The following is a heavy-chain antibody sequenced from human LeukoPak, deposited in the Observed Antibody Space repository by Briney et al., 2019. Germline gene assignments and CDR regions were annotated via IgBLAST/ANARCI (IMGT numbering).Heavy chain of an antibody. D-gene: IGHD3-16*01. J-gene: IGHJ6*02. Sequence: GGSLRLSCAASGFTFRSYWMNWARQAPGKGLEWVASLNHNGNVNYYVDSVKGRFTISRDNAKNSLYLQMSNLRAEDTAVYFCARGGGLDVWGQGATVTVSS. V-gene: IGHV3-7*03. CDR2: LNHNGNVN. CDR1: GFTFRSYW. CDR3: ARGGGLDV.